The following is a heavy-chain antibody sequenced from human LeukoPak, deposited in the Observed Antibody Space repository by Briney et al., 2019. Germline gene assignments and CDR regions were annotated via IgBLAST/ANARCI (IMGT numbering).Heavy chain of an antibody. CDR3: ARGSALGSGYPNY. D-gene: IGHD3-22*01. Sequence: ATVTVSCKASGYTFSNYDISWVRQATGQGLEWMGWLHPNSGDTGYAQNFQGRATMTRNTSISTAYMELSRLTSEDTAVYYCARGSALGSGYPNYWGQGTLVTVS. V-gene: IGHV1-8*01. CDR2: LHPNSGDT. J-gene: IGHJ4*02. CDR1: GYTFSNYD.